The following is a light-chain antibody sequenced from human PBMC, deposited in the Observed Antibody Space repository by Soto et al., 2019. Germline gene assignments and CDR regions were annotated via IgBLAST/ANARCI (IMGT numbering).Light chain of an antibody. CDR2: EVT. J-gene: IGLJ2*01. CDR3: CSYAGDVI. CDR1: SSDVGSYNL. V-gene: IGLV2-23*02. Sequence: QSVLTQPASVSGSPGQSITISCTGTSSDVGSYNLVSWYQQYPGKAPKLMIYEVTKRPSGVSDRFSGSKSGNTASLTISGLQAEDEADYYCCSYAGDVIFGGGTKLTVL.